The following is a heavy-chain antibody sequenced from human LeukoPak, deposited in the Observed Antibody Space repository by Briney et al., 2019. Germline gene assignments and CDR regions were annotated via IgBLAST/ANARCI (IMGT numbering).Heavy chain of an antibody. CDR2: ISHSGRT. Sequence: SQTLSLTCAVSGGSISGATYSWNWIRQPPGKGLEWIGYISHSGRTNYNPSLKSRVTMSVDRSKTQFSLRLTSVTAADTAVYYCARGYIYGPPFDYWGQGTLVTVSS. CDR1: GGSISGATYS. V-gene: IGHV4-30-2*01. CDR3: ARGYIYGPPFDY. J-gene: IGHJ4*02. D-gene: IGHD5-18*01.